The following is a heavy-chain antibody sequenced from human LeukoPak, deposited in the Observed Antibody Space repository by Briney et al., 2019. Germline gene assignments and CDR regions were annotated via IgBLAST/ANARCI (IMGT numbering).Heavy chain of an antibody. Sequence: GGSLRLSCSASGFTFSSYAMHWVRQAPGKGLEYVSAISSNGGSTYYADSVKGRFTISRDNSKSTLYLQMSRLRAEDTAVYYCVKDKQQLVLGYFDYWGQRTLVTVSS. D-gene: IGHD6-13*01. CDR3: VKDKQQLVLGYFDY. V-gene: IGHV3-64D*06. J-gene: IGHJ4*02. CDR2: ISSNGGST. CDR1: GFTFSSYA.